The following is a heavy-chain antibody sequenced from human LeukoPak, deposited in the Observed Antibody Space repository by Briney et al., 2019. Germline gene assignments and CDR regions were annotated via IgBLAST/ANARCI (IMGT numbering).Heavy chain of an antibody. CDR3: ARGGRQWYGERRNWYDP. Sequence: SETLSLTCAVYGGSLHNHFWSWIRLSPGKGLEWIGEVGDGEATNFNPSLKTRVAISTDRPKNQVSLKLKSVTDADTAIYYCARGGRQWYGERRNWYDPWGQGTQVTVSS. CDR1: GGSLHNHF. CDR2: VGDGEAT. V-gene: IGHV4-34*01. D-gene: IGHD3-10*01. J-gene: IGHJ5*02.